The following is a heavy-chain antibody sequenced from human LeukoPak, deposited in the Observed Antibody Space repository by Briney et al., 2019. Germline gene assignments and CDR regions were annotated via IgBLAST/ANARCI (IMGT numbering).Heavy chain of an antibody. V-gene: IGHV3-21*01. CDR2: ISSSSSYI. CDR1: GFTFSSYS. Sequence: GGSLRLSCAASGFTFSSYSMNWVRQAPGKGLEWVSSISSSSSYIYYADSVKGRFTISRDNAKNSLYLQMNSLRAEDTAVYYCARARVDILTGYDAFDIWGQGTMVTVSS. CDR3: ARARVDILTGYDAFDI. D-gene: IGHD3-9*01. J-gene: IGHJ3*02.